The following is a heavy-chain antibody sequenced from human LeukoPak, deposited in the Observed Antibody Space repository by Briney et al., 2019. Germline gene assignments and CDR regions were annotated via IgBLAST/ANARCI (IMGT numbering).Heavy chain of an antibody. CDR1: GGSISRYY. V-gene: IGHV4-4*07. CDR3: ARSVVFSQDWYFDL. J-gene: IGHJ2*01. CDR2: IYTSGST. D-gene: IGHD2-21*01. Sequence: SETLSLTCTVSGGSISRYYWSWIRQPAGKGLEWIGRIYTSGSTNYNPSLKSRVTMSVDTSKNQFSLKLSSVTAADTAVYYCARSVVFSQDWYFDLWGRGTLVTVSS.